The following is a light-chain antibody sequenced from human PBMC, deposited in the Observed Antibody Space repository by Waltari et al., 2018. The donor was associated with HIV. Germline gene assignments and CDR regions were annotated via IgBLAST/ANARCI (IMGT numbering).Light chain of an antibody. J-gene: IGLJ1*01. CDR2: EVT. CDR3: CSYAGSPYV. V-gene: IGLV2-23*02. CDR1: SSDVGNYNL. Sequence: QSALTNPASGPGPPDRWITIPCTGTSSDVGNYNLVSWYQQHPGKAPKLIIYEVTKRPSGISNRFSGSKSGNTASLTISGLQAEDEADYYCCSYAGSPYVLGSGTKVTVL.